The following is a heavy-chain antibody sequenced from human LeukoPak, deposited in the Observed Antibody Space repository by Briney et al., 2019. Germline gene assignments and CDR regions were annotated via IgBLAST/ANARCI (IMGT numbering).Heavy chain of an antibody. J-gene: IGHJ4*02. CDR1: GCTFTSYG. Sequence: ASVKVSCKASGCTFTSYGISWVRQAPGQGLEWMGWISAYNGNTNYAQKLQGRVTMTTDTSTSTAYMELRSLRSDDTAVYYCARWLKETYYYDSTAGYWGQGTLVTVSS. V-gene: IGHV1-18*01. CDR2: ISAYNGNT. D-gene: IGHD3-22*01. CDR3: ARWLKETYYYDSTAGY.